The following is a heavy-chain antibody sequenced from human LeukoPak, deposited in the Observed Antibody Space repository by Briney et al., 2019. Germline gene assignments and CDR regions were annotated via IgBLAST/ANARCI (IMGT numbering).Heavy chain of an antibody. CDR2: IYYSGST. CDR1: GGSISSYY. J-gene: IGHJ5*02. CDR3: ARAIIRGVIIT. Sequence: SETLSLTCTVSGGSISSYYWSWIRQPPGKGLEWIGYIYYSGSTNYNPSLKSRVTISVDTSKNQFSLKLSSVTAADTAVYYCARAIIRGVIITWGQGTLVTVSS. D-gene: IGHD3-10*01. V-gene: IGHV4-59*01.